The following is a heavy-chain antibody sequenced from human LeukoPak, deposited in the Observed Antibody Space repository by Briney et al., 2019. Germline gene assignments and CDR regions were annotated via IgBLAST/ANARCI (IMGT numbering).Heavy chain of an antibody. Sequence: GGSLRLSCAASGFTFRRYWMSWVRQAPGKGLEWVANIKEDGSEKHYVDSVKGRFTISRDNAKNSLYLQMNSLRAEDTAVYYRARDSGSGSYLYDWFDPWGQGTLVTVSS. D-gene: IGHD3-10*01. CDR3: ARDSGSGSYLYDWFDP. CDR1: GFTFRRYW. CDR2: IKEDGSEK. V-gene: IGHV3-7*04. J-gene: IGHJ5*02.